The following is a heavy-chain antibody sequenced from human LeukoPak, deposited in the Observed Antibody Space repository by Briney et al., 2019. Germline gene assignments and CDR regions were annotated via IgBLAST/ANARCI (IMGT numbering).Heavy chain of an antibody. CDR1: GYSFTSYW. CDR3: AIGTTVTHFDY. CDR2: IDPSDSYT. J-gene: IGHJ4*02. D-gene: IGHD4-17*01. Sequence: GESLKISCKGSGYSFTSYWISWVRQMPGKGLEWMGRIDPSDSYTNYSPSFQGHVTISADKSISTAYLQWSSLKASDTAVYYCAIGTTVTHFDYWGQGTLVTVSS. V-gene: IGHV5-10-1*01.